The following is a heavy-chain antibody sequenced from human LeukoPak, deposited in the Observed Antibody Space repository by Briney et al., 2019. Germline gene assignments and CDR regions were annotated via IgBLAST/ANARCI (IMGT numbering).Heavy chain of an antibody. J-gene: IGHJ4*02. D-gene: IGHD2-15*01. Sequence: GGSLRLSCAASGFTFSTYAVSWVRQAPGKGLEWVSNISGSGGRTYYADSVKGRFPISRDDSKNTLYLQINSLRAEDTAVYYCAKSGLNRFDYWGQGTLVTVSS. V-gene: IGHV3-23*01. CDR1: GFTFSTYA. CDR2: ISGSGGRT. CDR3: AKSGLNRFDY.